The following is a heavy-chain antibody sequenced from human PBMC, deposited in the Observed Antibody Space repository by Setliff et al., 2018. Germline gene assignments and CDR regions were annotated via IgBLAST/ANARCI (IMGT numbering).Heavy chain of an antibody. CDR1: GASLSSGTYY. V-gene: IGHV4-39*01. J-gene: IGHJ4*02. D-gene: IGHD1-1*01. CDR2: IYYRGDT. CDR3: ARTGTYRYFDY. Sequence: PSETLSLTCTVSGASLSSGTYYWGWIRQPPGKGLEWIGRIYYRGDTCYNASLKGRLTISVDTAQSQFSLRLTSVTAADTAVYYCARTGTYRYFDYWGQGALVTVSS.